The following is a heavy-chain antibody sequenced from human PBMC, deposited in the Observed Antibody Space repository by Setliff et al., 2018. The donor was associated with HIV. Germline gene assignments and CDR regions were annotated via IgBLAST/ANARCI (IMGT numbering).Heavy chain of an antibody. CDR2: MNPNSGTT. Sequence: ASVKVSCKTSGYTFTSYGISWVRQAPGQGLEWMGWMNPNSGTTAYAQKFQGRVNMTRDTSISTAYMELSSLISEDTAEYYCVRGPSSGWPAYYYYMDVWGTGTTVTVSS. D-gene: IGHD6-19*01. J-gene: IGHJ6*03. V-gene: IGHV1-8*02. CDR1: GYTFTSYG. CDR3: VRGPSSGWPAYYYYMDV.